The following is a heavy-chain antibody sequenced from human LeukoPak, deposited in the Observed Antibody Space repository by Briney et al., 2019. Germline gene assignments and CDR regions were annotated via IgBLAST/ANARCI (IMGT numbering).Heavy chain of an antibody. CDR1: GFAFSDYQ. V-gene: IGHV3-11*01. D-gene: IGHD4-17*01. CDR3: ARVAPPKDPDYARFGY. Sequence: PGGSLRLSCGGPGFAFSDYQFSWIRQAPGKGLEWVSHISRSGSDVYYADSVKGRFTISRDNAKNSLYLQMNSLRAEDTAVYYCARVAPPKDPDYARFGYWGQGTLVTVSS. CDR2: ISRSGSDV. J-gene: IGHJ4*02.